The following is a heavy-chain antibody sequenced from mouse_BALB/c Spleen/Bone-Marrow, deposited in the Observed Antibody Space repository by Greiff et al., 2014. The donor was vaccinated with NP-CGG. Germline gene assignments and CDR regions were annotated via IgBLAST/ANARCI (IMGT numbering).Heavy chain of an antibody. CDR3: ARDTTVVAMDY. CDR1: GFSLTGYG. V-gene: IGHV2-6-7*01. J-gene: IGHJ4*01. D-gene: IGHD1-1*01. CDR2: IWGDGST. Sequence: QVQLQQSGPGLVAPSQSLSITCTVSGFSLTGYGVNWVRQPPGKGLEWLGMIWGDGSTDYNSALKSRLSISKDNSKSQVFLKMNSLQTGDSARYYCARDTTVVAMDYWGQGTSVTVSS.